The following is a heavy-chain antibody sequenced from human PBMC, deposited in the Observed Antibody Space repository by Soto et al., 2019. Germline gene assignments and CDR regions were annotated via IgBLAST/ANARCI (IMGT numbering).Heavy chain of an antibody. CDR1: GGYIISYH. Sequence: SETLSLSCTVSGGYIISYHWSWIRQPTGKGLEWIGYIYYSGSTNYNPSLKSRVTISVDTSKNQFSLKLSSATAADMAVYYCARDYYDSSGRPTIDYWGQGTLVTVSS. V-gene: IGHV4-59*12. CDR3: ARDYYDSSGRPTIDY. D-gene: IGHD3-22*01. J-gene: IGHJ4*02. CDR2: IYYSGST.